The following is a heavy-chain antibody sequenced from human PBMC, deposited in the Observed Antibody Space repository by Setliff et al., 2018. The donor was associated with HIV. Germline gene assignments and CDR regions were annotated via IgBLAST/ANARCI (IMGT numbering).Heavy chain of an antibody. CDR2: INTKTGNP. V-gene: IGHV7-4-1*01. D-gene: IGHD3-3*01. CDR3: TRDHTPPPNYDFWSGQIDLRNIFYYMDV. J-gene: IGHJ6*03. Sequence: ASVKVSCKASGYSLTSYSINWVRQAPGQGLEWMGYINTKTGNPTYAQGFTGRFVFSVDTPVSTAYLQIFSLKAEDTAVYYCTRDHTPPPNYDFWSGQIDLRNIFYYMDVWGTGSPVTVSS. CDR1: GYSLTSYS.